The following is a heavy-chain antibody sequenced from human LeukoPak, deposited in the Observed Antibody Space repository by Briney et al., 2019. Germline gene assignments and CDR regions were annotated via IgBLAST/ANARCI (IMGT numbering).Heavy chain of an antibody. CDR2: IKQDGSEK. J-gene: IGHJ4*02. V-gene: IGHV3-7*01. Sequence: GGSLRLSCAASGLTFSNMWMSWVRQAPGKGLEWVANIKQDGSEKNYVDSAKGRFTISRDNAKNSLYLQMNSLRAEDTAVYYCARDLWPEDFWGQGTLVTVSS. CDR1: GLTFSNMW. CDR3: ARDLWPEDF. D-gene: IGHD2-21*01.